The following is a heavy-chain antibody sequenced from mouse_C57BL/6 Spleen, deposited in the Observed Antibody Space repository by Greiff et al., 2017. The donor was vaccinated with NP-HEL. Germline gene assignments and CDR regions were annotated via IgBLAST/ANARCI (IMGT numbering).Heavy chain of an antibody. J-gene: IGHJ1*03. Sequence: EVKLVESGGGLVQPGGSLKLSCAASGFTFSDYYMYWVRQTPEKRLEWVAYISNGGGSTYYPDTVQGRFTISRDNAKNTLYLQMSRLKSEDTAMYYCARHYYGSSSHWYFDVWGTGTTVTVSS. CDR1: GFTFSDYY. D-gene: IGHD1-1*01. V-gene: IGHV5-12*01. CDR2: ISNGGGST. CDR3: ARHYYGSSSHWYFDV.